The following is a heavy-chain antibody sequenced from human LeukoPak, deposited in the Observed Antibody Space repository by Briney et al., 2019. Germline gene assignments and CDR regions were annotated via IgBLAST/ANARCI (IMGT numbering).Heavy chain of an antibody. D-gene: IGHD3-10*01. CDR3: TANYGSGSWFDY. Sequence: GGSLRLSCAASGFTFSGYAMSWVRQAPGKGLEWVGRIKSKTDGGTTDYAAPVKGRFTISRDDSKNTLYLQMNSLKTEDTAVYYCTANYGSGSWFDYWGQGTLVTVSS. V-gene: IGHV3-15*01. CDR2: IKSKTDGGTT. CDR1: GFTFSGYA. J-gene: IGHJ4*02.